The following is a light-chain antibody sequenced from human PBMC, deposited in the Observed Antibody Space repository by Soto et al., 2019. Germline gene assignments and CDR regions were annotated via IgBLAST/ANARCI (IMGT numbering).Light chain of an antibody. Sequence: AIRMTQSPSSLSASTGDRVTITFRASQGISSYLAWYQQKPGKAPKLLIYAASTLQSGVPSRFSGSGSGTEFTLTISSLQPDDFATYYCQQYNSYWTFGQGTKVDIK. CDR2: AAS. CDR3: QQYNSYWT. V-gene: IGKV1-8*01. J-gene: IGKJ1*01. CDR1: QGISSY.